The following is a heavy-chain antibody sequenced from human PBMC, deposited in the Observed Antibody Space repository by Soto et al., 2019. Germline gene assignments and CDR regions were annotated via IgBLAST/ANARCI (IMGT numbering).Heavy chain of an antibody. V-gene: IGHV3-72*01. D-gene: IGHD3-16*01. CDR3: TIEGAYPGPDFDY. Sequence: GALRLSCAASGFTFSDRYMGWVRQAPGKGLEWVGRTKNKANSYTTEYAASVKGRFTISRDDSRNSVYLQMNSLKTDDTAVYYCTIEGAYPGPDFDYWGQGTLVTVSS. CDR1: GFTFSDRY. CDR2: TKNKANSYTT. J-gene: IGHJ4*02.